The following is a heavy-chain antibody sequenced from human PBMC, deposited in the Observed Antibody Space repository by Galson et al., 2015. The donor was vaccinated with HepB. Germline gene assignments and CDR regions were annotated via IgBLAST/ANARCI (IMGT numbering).Heavy chain of an antibody. CDR1: GGSISSGGYY. J-gene: IGHJ4*02. V-gene: IGHV4-31*03. D-gene: IGHD3-22*01. Sequence: TLSLTCTVSGGSISSGGYYWSWIRQHPGKGLEWIGYIYYSGSTYYNPSLKSRVTISVDTSKNQFSLKLSSVTAADTAVYYCARTYYYDSSGYYPLYYFDYGVQATLFTVSS. CDR3: ARTYYYDSSGYYPLYYFDY. CDR2: IYYSGST.